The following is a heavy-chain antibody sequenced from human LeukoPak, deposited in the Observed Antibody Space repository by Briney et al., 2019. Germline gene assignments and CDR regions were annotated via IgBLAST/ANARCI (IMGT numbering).Heavy chain of an antibody. J-gene: IGHJ6*02. CDR2: ISPDGSTK. V-gene: IGHV3-7*01. CDR3: ARGRTYGMDV. Sequence: GGSLRLSCAASGFTFSRSWMSWVRQPPGKGLEWVANISPDGSTKYHMDSVKGRFTISRDNSKNTLYLQMNSLRAEDTAVYYCARGRTYGMDVWGQGTTVTVSS. CDR1: GFTFSRSW.